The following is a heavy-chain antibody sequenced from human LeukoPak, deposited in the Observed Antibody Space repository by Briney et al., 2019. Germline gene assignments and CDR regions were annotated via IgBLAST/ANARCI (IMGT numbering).Heavy chain of an antibody. J-gene: IGHJ4*02. CDR2: ISGSGGST. CDR3: ARTWGYSSSWFEIYFDY. Sequence: GGSLRLSCAASGFTFSSYAIHWVRQAPGKGLEWVSAISGSGGSTYYADSVKGRFTISRDNSKNTLYLQMNSLRAEDTAVYYCARTWGYSSSWFEIYFDYWGQGTLVTVSS. V-gene: IGHV3-23*01. CDR1: GFTFSSYA. D-gene: IGHD6-13*01.